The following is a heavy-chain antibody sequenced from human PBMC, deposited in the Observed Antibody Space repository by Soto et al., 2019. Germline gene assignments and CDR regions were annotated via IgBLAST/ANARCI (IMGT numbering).Heavy chain of an antibody. CDR2: INPSGGST. Sequence: ALVKVSCKASGYTFTSYYMHWVRQAPGQGLEWMGIINPSGGSTSYAQKFQGRVTMTRDTSTSTVYMELSSLRSEDTAVYYCARENPSPSGGVPADYYGMDGWGQGTTVNVSS. CDR1: GYTFTSYY. CDR3: ARENPSPSGGVPADYYGMDG. D-gene: IGHD2-2*01. V-gene: IGHV1-46*01. J-gene: IGHJ6*02.